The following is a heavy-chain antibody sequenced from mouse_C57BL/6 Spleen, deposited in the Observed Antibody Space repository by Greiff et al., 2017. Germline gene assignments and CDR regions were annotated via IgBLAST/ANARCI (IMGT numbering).Heavy chain of an antibody. Sequence: VQLQQSGPELVKPGASVKISCKASGYAFSSSWMNWVKQRPGKGLEWIGRIYPGDGDTNYNGKFKGKATLTADKSSSTAYMQLSSLSSEDSAVYFCAREGASTTVVVPGYAMDYWGQGTSVTVSS. CDR2: IYPGDGDT. CDR3: AREGASTTVVVPGYAMDY. D-gene: IGHD1-1*01. CDR1: GYAFSSSW. J-gene: IGHJ4*01. V-gene: IGHV1-82*01.